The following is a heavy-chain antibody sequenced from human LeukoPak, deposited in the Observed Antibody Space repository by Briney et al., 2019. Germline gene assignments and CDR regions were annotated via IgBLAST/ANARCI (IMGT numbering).Heavy chain of an antibody. CDR2: IWYDGSNK. CDR1: GFTFSSYG. Sequence: GGSLRLSCAASGFTFSSYGMHWVRQAPGKGLEWVAVIWYDGSNKYYADSVKGRFTISTDNSKNTLYLQMNSLRAEDTAVYYCAKDGGYGLYYYYYYMDVWGKGTTVTVSS. D-gene: IGHD2-15*01. CDR3: AKDGGYGLYYYYYYMDV. J-gene: IGHJ6*03. V-gene: IGHV3-33*06.